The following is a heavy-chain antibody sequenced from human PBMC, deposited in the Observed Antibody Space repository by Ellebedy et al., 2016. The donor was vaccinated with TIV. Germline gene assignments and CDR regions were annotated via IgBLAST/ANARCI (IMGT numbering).Heavy chain of an antibody. J-gene: IGHJ4*02. D-gene: IGHD2/OR15-2a*01. CDR1: GSSVNTDY. Sequence: GGSLRLSCAVSGSSVNTDYMSWVRQAPGKGPEWVSILYGDDRAFYSDAVEGRFFISRDNSQNMLCLQMNSLGVEDTAVYFCARDVRPNIGNFWGQGTLVTVSS. CDR3: ARDVRPNIGNF. CDR2: LYGDDRA. V-gene: IGHV3-66*01.